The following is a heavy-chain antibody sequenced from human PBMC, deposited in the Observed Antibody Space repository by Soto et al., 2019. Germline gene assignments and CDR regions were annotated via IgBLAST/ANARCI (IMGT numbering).Heavy chain of an antibody. CDR2: ISYDGSNK. V-gene: IGHV3-30-3*01. Sequence: PGGSLRLSCAASGFTFSSYAMHWVRQAPGKGLEWVAVISYDGSNKYYADSVKGRFTISRDNSKNTLYLQMNSLRAEDTAVYYCASDPYYYDSSGYYWSDAFDIWGKGTMVSVSS. D-gene: IGHD3-22*01. CDR3: ASDPYYYDSSGYYWSDAFDI. J-gene: IGHJ3*02. CDR1: GFTFSSYA.